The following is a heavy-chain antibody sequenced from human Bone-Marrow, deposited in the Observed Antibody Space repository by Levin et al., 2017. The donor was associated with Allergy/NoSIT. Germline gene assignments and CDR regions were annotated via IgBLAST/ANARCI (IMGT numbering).Heavy chain of an antibody. CDR1: GFIFDNYA. CDR3: AKDIGVKDNFWSAYPFYYYNGLDV. CDR2: ITWNSDNI. V-gene: IGHV3-9*01. D-gene: IGHD3-3*01. Sequence: GGSLRLSCAASGFIFDNYAMHWVRQAPGKGLEWVAGITWNSDNIDYADFVKGRFTISRDSAKKSLYLQMNSLRTDDSALYYCAKDIGVKDNFWSAYPFYYYNGLDVWGQGTTVTVSS. J-gene: IGHJ6*02.